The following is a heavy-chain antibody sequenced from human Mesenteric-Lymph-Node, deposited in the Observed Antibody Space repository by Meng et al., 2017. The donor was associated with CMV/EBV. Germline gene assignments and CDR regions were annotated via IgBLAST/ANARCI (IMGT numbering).Heavy chain of an antibody. J-gene: IGHJ5*02. Sequence: ETLSLTCAVYGGSFSGYYWIHWVRQAPGKGLVWVSRINGDGSTTTYADSVKGRFTISRDNAKNTLYLQMNSLRAEDTAVYYCASGSGSGWFDPWGQGTLVTVSS. CDR1: GGSFSGYYW. V-gene: IGHV3-74*01. CDR3: ASGSGSGWFDP. D-gene: IGHD2-15*01. CDR2: INGDGSTT.